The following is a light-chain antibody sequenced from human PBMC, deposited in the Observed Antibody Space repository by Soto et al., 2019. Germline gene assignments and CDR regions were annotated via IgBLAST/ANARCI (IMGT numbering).Light chain of an antibody. CDR1: NSNIGRNY. CDR2: SNN. J-gene: IGLJ3*02. V-gene: IGLV1-47*02. CDR3: AAWDDSLRVV. Sequence: QSVLTQPPSASGTPGQKVTISCSGSNSNIGRNYVSWYQHLPGTAPKLLIYSNNQRPSGVPDRFSGSKSGTSASLAISELRSEDEADYFCAAWDDSLRVVFGGGTKLTVL.